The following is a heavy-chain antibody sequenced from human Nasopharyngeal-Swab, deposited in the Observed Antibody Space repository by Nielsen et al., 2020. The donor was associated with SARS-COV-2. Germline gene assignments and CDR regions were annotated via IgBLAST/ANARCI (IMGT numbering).Heavy chain of an antibody. Sequence: WVGQAPGQGLEWMGGIIPIFGTANYAQKFQGRVTITADKSTSTAYMELSSLRSEDTAVYYCARGDYSSSWDRSYYGMDVWGQGTTVTVSS. CDR3: ARGDYSSSWDRSYYGMDV. J-gene: IGHJ6*02. V-gene: IGHV1-69*06. CDR2: IIPIFGTA. D-gene: IGHD6-13*01.